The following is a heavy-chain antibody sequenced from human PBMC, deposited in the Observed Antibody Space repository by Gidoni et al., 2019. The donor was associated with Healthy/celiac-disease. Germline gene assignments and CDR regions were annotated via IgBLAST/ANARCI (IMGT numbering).Heavy chain of an antibody. D-gene: IGHD3-22*01. Sequence: QVQLVQSGAEVKKPGAAVKVSCKASGYTFTSYAMHWVRQAPGQRLEWMGWINAGNGNTKYSQKFQGRVTITRDTSASTAYMELSSLRSEDTAVYYCARDTPRWLSRSGNFDYWGQGTLVTVSS. V-gene: IGHV1-3*01. CDR3: ARDTPRWLSRSGNFDY. CDR2: INAGNGNT. J-gene: IGHJ4*02. CDR1: GYTFTSYA.